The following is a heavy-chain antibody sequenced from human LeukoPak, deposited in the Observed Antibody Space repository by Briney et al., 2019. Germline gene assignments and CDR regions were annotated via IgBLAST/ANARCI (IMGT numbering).Heavy chain of an antibody. CDR1: GFTISSNY. CDR2: IYSGGST. CDR3: AIDSSGYTVSFDY. D-gene: IGHD3-22*01. V-gene: IGHV3-53*01. J-gene: IGHJ4*02. Sequence: PGGSLSLSCAASGFTISSNYMSWVRRAPGKGLEGVSVIYSGGSTYYADSVKGRFTISRDNSKNTLYLQMNSLRAEDTAVYYCAIDSSGYTVSFDYWGQGTLVTVSS.